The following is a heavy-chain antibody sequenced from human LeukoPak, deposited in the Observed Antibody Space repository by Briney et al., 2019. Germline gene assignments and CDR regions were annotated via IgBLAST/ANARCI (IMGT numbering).Heavy chain of an antibody. Sequence: GAAVTVSFKASGGTFSSYAISWVRQAPGQGLEWMGGIIPILGTANYAQKFQGRVTITTDESTSTAYMELSSLRSEDTAVYYCAIATVTTGYYMDIWGKGTTVTVSS. V-gene: IGHV1-69*05. D-gene: IGHD4-17*01. CDR2: IIPILGTA. J-gene: IGHJ6*03. CDR1: GGTFSSYA. CDR3: AIATVTTGYYMDI.